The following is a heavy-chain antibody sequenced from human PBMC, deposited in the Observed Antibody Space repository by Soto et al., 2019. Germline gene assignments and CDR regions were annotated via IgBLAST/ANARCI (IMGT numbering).Heavy chain of an antibody. J-gene: IGHJ4*02. Sequence: PGGSLGRSWAPSGFTLSSYSMNWVRQAPGKGLEWVSSISSSSSYIYYADSVKGRFTISRDNAKNSLYLQMNSLRAEDTAVYYCARSRVVVTAIDFDYWGQGT. V-gene: IGHV3-21*01. CDR1: GFTLSSYS. CDR3: ARSRVVVTAIDFDY. D-gene: IGHD2-21*02. CDR2: ISSSSSYI.